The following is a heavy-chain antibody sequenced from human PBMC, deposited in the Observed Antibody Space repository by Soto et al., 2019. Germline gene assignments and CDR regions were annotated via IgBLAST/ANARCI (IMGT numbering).Heavy chain of an antibody. CDR1: GGSISSYY. CDR2: IYTSGST. CDR3: ARGRGYNWNYYHYGMDV. Sequence: QVQLQESGPGLVKPSETLSLTCTVSGGSISSYYWSWIRQPAGKGLEWIGRIYTSGSTNYNPSLKRRVTMSVDTSTNQFSLKRCSVTAADTAVYYCARGRGYNWNYYHYGMDVWGQGTTVTVSS. J-gene: IGHJ6*02. D-gene: IGHD1-20*01. V-gene: IGHV4-4*07.